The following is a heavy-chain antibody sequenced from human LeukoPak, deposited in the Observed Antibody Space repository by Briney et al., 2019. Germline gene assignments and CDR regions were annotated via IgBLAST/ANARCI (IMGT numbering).Heavy chain of an antibody. CDR1: GYTFTSYD. Sequence: ASVKVSCKASGYTFTSYDINWVRQAPGQGLEWMGWINPNSGGTNYAQKFQGRVTMTRDTSISTAYMELSRLRSDDTAVYYCARGSEYSPYNWFDPWGQGTLVTVSS. CDR3: ARGSEYSPYNWFDP. J-gene: IGHJ5*02. D-gene: IGHD6-6*01. CDR2: INPNSGGT. V-gene: IGHV1-2*02.